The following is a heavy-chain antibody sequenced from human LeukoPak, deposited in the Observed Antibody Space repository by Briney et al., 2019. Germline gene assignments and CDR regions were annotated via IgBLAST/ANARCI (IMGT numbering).Heavy chain of an antibody. CDR3: ARRGSYSQGYYYGMDV. V-gene: IGHV4-34*01. D-gene: IGHD1-26*01. J-gene: IGHJ6*02. CDR1: GGSFSGYY. Sequence: SETLSLTCAVYGGSFSGYYWGWIRQPPGKGLEWIGEINHSGSTNYNPSLKGRVTISVDTSKNQFSLKLSSVTAADTAVYYCARRGSYSQGYYYGMDVWGQGTTVTVSS. CDR2: INHSGST.